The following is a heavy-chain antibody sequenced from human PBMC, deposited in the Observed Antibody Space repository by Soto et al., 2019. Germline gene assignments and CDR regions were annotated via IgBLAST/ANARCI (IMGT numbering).Heavy chain of an antibody. V-gene: IGHV2-5*02. CDR3: VQSRCGGDCLQSYSSHSYYGLDV. D-gene: IGHD2-21*01. CDR2: IYWDDDK. J-gene: IGHJ6*02. Sequence: SGPTLVNPTQTLTLTCTFSGFSLSTTGVGVGWIRQPPGKALEWLALIYWDDDKRYNPSLKSRLTITKDTSNNQVVLTMTHMDPVDTASYYCVQSRCGGDCLQSYSSHSYYGLDVWGQGT. CDR1: GFSLSTTGVG.